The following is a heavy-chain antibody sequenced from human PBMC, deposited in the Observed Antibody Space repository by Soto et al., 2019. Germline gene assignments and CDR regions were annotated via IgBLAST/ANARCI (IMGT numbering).Heavy chain of an antibody. CDR2: IIPIFGTA. J-gene: IGHJ6*02. V-gene: IGHV1-69*13. CDR3: ARSLRFLEWLPYYYYYYGMDV. CDR1: GGSFSTYA. D-gene: IGHD3-3*01. Sequence: SVKVSCKASGGSFSTYAINWLRQAPGQGLEWMGGIIPIFGTANYAQKFQGRVTITADESTSTAYMELSSLRSEDTAVYYCARSLRFLEWLPYYYYYYGMDVWGQGTTVTVSS.